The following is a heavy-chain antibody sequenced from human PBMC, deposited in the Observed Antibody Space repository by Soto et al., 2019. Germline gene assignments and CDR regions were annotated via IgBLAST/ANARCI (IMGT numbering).Heavy chain of an antibody. CDR3: AKVGYLDIVVVVAANEYYFDY. CDR2: ITCSGSSK. J-gene: IGHJ4*02. D-gene: IGHD2-15*01. CDR1: GFTFSSYG. V-gene: IGHV3-30*18. Sequence: GGSLRLSCAASGFTFSSYGMHWVRQAPGKGLEWVSVITCSGSSKYYADSVKGRFTISRDNSKNTLYLQMNSLRAEDTAVYYCAKVGYLDIVVVVAANEYYFDYWGQGTLVTVS.